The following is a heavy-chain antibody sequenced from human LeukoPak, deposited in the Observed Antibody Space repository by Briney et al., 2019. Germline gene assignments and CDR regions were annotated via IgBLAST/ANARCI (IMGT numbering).Heavy chain of an antibody. CDR1: GFSFSSYG. V-gene: IGHV3-30*18. Sequence: PGRSLRLSCAASGFSFSSYGMHWGRQAPGKGLEWVAVISYDGSNKYYADSVKGRFIISRDNSKKTLYLRMNSLRAEDTAVYYCAKDRQKQIVVVIAGLAAFDIWGQGSMVTVS. CDR2: ISYDGSNK. J-gene: IGHJ3*02. D-gene: IGHD2-21*01. CDR3: AKDRQKQIVVVIAGLAAFDI.